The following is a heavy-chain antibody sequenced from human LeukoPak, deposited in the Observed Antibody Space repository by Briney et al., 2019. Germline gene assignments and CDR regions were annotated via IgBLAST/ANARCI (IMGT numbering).Heavy chain of an antibody. D-gene: IGHD3-3*01. Sequence: GGSLRLSCAASGFTFYNYAMSWVRQAPGKGLEWVSAISGSGGSTYYADSVKGRLTISRDNSKNTLYLQMNSLRAEDTAVYYCANWEYDFWSGYSTTKYNWFDPWGQGTLVTVSP. J-gene: IGHJ5*02. CDR1: GFTFYNYA. CDR3: ANWEYDFWSGYSTTKYNWFDP. CDR2: ISGSGGST. V-gene: IGHV3-23*01.